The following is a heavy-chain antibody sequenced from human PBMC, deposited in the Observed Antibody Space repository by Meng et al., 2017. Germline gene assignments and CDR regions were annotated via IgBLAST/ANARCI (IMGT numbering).Heavy chain of an antibody. CDR3: AREAIFGVAPGALDY. CDR1: GGSVSSGSYY. V-gene: IGHV4-61*01. J-gene: IGHJ4*02. CDR2: IYYSGST. Sequence: QGQRLASAAGLVRPSGTLSLTCTVSGGSVSSGSYYWSWIRQPPGKGLEWIGYIYYSGSTNYNPSLKSRVTISVDTSKNQFSLKLSSVTAADTAVYYCAREAIFGVAPGALDYWGQGTLVTVSS. D-gene: IGHD3-3*01.